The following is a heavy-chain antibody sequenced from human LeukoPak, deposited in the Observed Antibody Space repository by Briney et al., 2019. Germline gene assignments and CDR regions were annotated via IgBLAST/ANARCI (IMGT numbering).Heavy chain of an antibody. D-gene: IGHD5-18*01. J-gene: IGHJ4*02. CDR3: ARRGYSYGLDY. Sequence: GGSLRLSCAPSGLPFSDYYMSCIREAPGEGLEWVAGTSSSGRLIHVADSVQGRFTISRDNAKNSLWLQMNSLRAEDTAVYYCARRGYSYGLDYWGQGTLVTVSS. CDR2: TSSSGRLI. CDR1: GLPFSDYY. V-gene: IGHV3-11*04.